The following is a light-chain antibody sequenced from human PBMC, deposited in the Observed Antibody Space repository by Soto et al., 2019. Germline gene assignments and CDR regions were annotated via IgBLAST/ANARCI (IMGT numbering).Light chain of an antibody. CDR2: GAS. J-gene: IGKJ5*01. V-gene: IGKV3-20*01. CDR1: QTFSGNY. CDR3: QQYGGSPPTT. Sequence: PGERATLSCRASQTFSGNYLAWYQQKPAQAPRPLIYGASNRATGIPDRFSGSGSGTDFTLTISRLEPEDSAVYYCQQYGGSPPTTFGQGTRLEIE.